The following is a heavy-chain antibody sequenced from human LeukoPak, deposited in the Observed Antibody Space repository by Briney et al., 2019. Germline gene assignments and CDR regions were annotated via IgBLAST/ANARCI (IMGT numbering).Heavy chain of an antibody. CDR2: IYYSGST. CDR3: ARVRNWNLYNWFDP. CDR1: GGSISSHY. J-gene: IGHJ5*02. V-gene: IGHV4-59*11. D-gene: IGHD1-1*01. Sequence: SETLSLTCTVSGGSISSHYWSWIRQPPGKGLEWIGYIYYSGSTNYNPSLKSRVTISVDTSKNQFSLKLSSVTAADTAVYYCARVRNWNLYNWFDPWGQGTLVTVSS.